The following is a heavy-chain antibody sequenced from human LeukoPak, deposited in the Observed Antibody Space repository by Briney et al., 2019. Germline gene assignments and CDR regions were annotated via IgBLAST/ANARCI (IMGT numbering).Heavy chain of an antibody. J-gene: IGHJ4*02. V-gene: IGHV3-23*01. Sequence: GGSLRLSCTASGFTFSSYAMSWVRQAPGKGLEWVSTISGSGDSTYYADSVKGRFTISRDNSKNTLYLQMNSLRAEDTAVYYCAKNVMTYFDYWGQGTLVTVSS. CDR3: AKNVMTYFDY. D-gene: IGHD2/OR15-2a*01. CDR2: ISGSGDST. CDR1: GFTFSSYA.